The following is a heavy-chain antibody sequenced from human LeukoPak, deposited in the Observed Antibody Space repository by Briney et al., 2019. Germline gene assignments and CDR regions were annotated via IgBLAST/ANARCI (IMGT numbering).Heavy chain of an antibody. Sequence: SETLSLTCTVSGGSISSYFWSWIRQPAGRRLEWIGRIYTIGSTNYNPSLKSRVIMSVDTSKNQFSLKLTSVTAAETAVYYCARDSGGYNLYFDLWGRGTLVTVSS. CDR2: IYTIGST. D-gene: IGHD5-24*01. CDR1: GGSISSYF. CDR3: ARDSGGYNLYFDL. J-gene: IGHJ2*01. V-gene: IGHV4-4*07.